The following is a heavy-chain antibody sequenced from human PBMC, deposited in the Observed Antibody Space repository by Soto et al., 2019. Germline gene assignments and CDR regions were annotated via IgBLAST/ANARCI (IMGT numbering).Heavy chain of an antibody. CDR3: ARSALDAFEI. Sequence: QVQLVQSGAEVKKPGSSVKVSCKASGGTFGTYAISWVRQAPGQGLEWMGGIIPIFAAANYAQKFQGRVTSTADESTSTAYMELSNLRSEDTAVYYCARSALDAFEIWGQRRMVTVSS. CDR2: IIPIFAAA. V-gene: IGHV1-69*12. J-gene: IGHJ3*02. CDR1: GGTFGTYA.